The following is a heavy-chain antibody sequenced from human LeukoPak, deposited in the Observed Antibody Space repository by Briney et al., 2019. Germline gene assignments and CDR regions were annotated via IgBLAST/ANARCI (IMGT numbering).Heavy chain of an antibody. CDR2: SIPIFCTV. V-gene: IGHV1-69*06. CDR3: ARDLSYCSSTSCLTHWFDP. CDR1: LGIFTRYA. J-gene: IGHJ5*02. Sequence: APVKASCKASLGIFTRYAISWVGQAPGHRLEWMGRSIPIFCTVNYAQKFQGRVTITADKSPSTAYMELSSVISEDTAVYYCARDLSYCSSTSCLTHWFDPWGERALVTVSS. D-gene: IGHD2-2*01.